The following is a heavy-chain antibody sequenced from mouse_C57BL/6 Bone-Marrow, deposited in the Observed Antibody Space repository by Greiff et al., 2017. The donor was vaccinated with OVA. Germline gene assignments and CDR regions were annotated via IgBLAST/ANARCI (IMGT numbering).Heavy chain of an antibody. J-gene: IGHJ2*01. Sequence: EVKLQESGGGLVKPGGSLKLSCAASGFTFSSYAMSWVRQTPEKRLEWVATISDGGSYTYYPDNVKGRFTISRDNAKNNLYLQMSHLKSEDTATYYCARIFITTVAEDYWGQGTTLTVSS. CDR2: ISDGGSYT. CDR3: ARIFITTVAEDY. D-gene: IGHD1-1*01. V-gene: IGHV5-4*03. CDR1: GFTFSSYA.